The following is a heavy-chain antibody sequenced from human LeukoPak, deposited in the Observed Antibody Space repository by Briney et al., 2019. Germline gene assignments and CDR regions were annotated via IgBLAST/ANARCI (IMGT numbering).Heavy chain of an antibody. CDR1: VYTFTSYD. CDR3: ARGGYSSRPANQVRGVYYYGMDV. J-gene: IGHJ6*02. Sequence: ASVTVSCKASVYTFTSYDINWVRQATGQGLEWMGWMNPNSGNTGYAQKFQGRVTMTRNTSISKAYMELSSLRSEDTAVNYCARGGYSSRPANQVRGVYYYGMDVWGQGTTVTVSS. D-gene: IGHD6-13*01. V-gene: IGHV1-8*01. CDR2: MNPNSGNT.